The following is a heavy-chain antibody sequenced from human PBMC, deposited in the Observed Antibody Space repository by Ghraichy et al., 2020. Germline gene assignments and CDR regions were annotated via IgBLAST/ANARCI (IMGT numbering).Heavy chain of an antibody. J-gene: IGHJ5*02. D-gene: IGHD3-3*01. CDR1: GYTFTGYY. CDR3: ARGCWITIFGVVTLGWFDP. Sequence: ASVKVSCKASGYTFTGYYMHWVRQAPGQGLEWMGWINPNSGGTNYAQKFQGRVTMTRDTSISTAYMELSRLRSDDTAVYYCARGCWITIFGVVTLGWFDPWGQGTLVTVSS. CDR2: INPNSGGT. V-gene: IGHV1-2*02.